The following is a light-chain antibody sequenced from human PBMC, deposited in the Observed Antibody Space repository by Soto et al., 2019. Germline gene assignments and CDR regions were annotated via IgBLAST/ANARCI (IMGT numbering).Light chain of an antibody. J-gene: IGKJ4*01. CDR1: LHISNY. CDR3: QKYNRSPLT. CDR2: AAT. V-gene: IGKV1-27*01. Sequence: DIQRTQSTSSLSASVGDRVTITCRASLHISNYLAWYQQKPGKIPNLLIYAATTLPEGVHSRFSGSGSGTDFTLTISSLQPEDVAAYYWQKYNRSPLTFGGGAKVDIK.